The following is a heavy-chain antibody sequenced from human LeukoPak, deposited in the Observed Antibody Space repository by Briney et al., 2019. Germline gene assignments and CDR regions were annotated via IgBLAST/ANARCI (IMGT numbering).Heavy chain of an antibody. CDR3: ARGPHLAEGYYYYGMDV. CDR1: GFTFSSYG. D-gene: IGHD3-3*02. Sequence: GGSLRLSCAASGFTFSSYGMHWVRQAPGKGLEWVAVIWYDGSNKYYADSVKGRFTISRDNSKNTLYLQMNSLRAEDTAVYYFARGPHLAEGYYYYGMDVWGQGTTVTVSS. J-gene: IGHJ6*02. CDR2: IWYDGSNK. V-gene: IGHV3-33*01.